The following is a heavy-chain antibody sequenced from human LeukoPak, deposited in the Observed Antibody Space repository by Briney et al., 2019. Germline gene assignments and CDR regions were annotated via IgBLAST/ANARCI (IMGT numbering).Heavy chain of an antibody. Sequence: VAVISNDGSNKYYAESVKVRFTISRDNSKNTLYLQMNSLRAEYTAVYYCAKDEGHCTGGSCYRQGYWGQGTLVTVSS. V-gene: IGHV3-30*18. CDR2: ISNDGSNK. CDR3: AKDEGHCTGGSCYRQGY. D-gene: IGHD2-15*01. J-gene: IGHJ4*02.